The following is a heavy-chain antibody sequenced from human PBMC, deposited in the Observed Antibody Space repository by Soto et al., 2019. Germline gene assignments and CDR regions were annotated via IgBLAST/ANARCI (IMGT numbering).Heavy chain of an antibody. J-gene: IGHJ3*02. CDR3: ARLWLHPAFDI. Sequence: SETLSLTCTVSGGSISSSSYYWGWIRQPPGKGREWIGSIYYSGSTYYNPSLKSRVTISVNTSKNQFSLKLSSVTAADTAVYYCARLWLHPAFDIWGQGTMVTVSS. V-gene: IGHV4-39*01. CDR1: GGSISSSSYY. D-gene: IGHD5-12*01. CDR2: IYYSGST.